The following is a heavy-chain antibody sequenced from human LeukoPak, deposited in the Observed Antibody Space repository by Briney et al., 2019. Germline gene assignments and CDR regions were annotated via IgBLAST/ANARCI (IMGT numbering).Heavy chain of an antibody. CDR1: GFTFSSYA. CDR2: ISYGGSNK. CDR3: AREEGYYFDY. V-gene: IGHV3-30-3*01. J-gene: IGHJ4*02. Sequence: PGGSLRLSCAASGFTFSSYAMHWVRQAPGKGLEWVAVISYGGSNKYYADSVKGRFTISRDNSKNTLYLQVNSLRAEDTAVFYCAREEGYYFDYWGQGTLVTVSS.